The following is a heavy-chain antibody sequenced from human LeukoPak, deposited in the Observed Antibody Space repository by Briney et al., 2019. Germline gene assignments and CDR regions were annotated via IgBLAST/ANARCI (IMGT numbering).Heavy chain of an antibody. CDR2: ISYDGSNK. D-gene: IGHD2-15*01. CDR1: GFTFSSYG. CDR3: AKGARYCSGGSCYYWTRNPDAFDI. V-gene: IGHV3-30*18. J-gene: IGHJ3*02. Sequence: GGSLRLSCAASGFTFSSYGMHWVRQAPGKGLEWVAVISYDGSNKYYADSVKGRFTISRDNSKNTLYLQMNSLRAEDTAVYYCAKGARYCSGGSCYYWTRNPDAFDIWGQGTMVTVSS.